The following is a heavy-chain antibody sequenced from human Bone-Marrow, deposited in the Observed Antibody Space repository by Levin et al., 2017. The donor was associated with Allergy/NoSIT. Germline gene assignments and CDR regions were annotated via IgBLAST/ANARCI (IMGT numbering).Heavy chain of an antibody. CDR1: GGSISSYY. CDR3: ARGPQWLRFDRIGLSWFDP. V-gene: IGHV4-59*01. J-gene: IGHJ5*02. CDR2: IYYSGST. D-gene: IGHD5-12*01. Sequence: SETLSLTCTVSGGSISSYYWSWIRQPPGKGLEWIGYIYYSGSTNYNPSLKSRVTISVDTSKNQFSLKLSSVTAADTAVYYCARGPQWLRFDRIGLSWFDPWGQGTLVTVSS.